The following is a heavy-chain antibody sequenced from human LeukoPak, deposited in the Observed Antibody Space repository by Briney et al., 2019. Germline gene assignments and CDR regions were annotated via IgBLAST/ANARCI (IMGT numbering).Heavy chain of an antibody. V-gene: IGHV3-23*01. CDR1: GFTFSSYV. Sequence: GGSLRLSCAVSGFTFSSYVTNWVRQAPGKGLEWVSDISGSGGSTYYADSVKGRFSISRDNSKNTLYLQMNSLRAEDTAVYYCAKRVHTSSWYAAFDYWGQGTLVTVSS. CDR3: AKRVHTSSWYAAFDY. J-gene: IGHJ4*02. D-gene: IGHD6-13*01. CDR2: ISGSGGST.